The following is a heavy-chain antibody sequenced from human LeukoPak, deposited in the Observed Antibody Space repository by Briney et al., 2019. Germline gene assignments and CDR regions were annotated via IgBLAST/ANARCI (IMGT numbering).Heavy chain of an antibody. V-gene: IGHV1-46*01. CDR1: GYTFSGFY. CDR2: IKVSGGRT. J-gene: IGHJ4*02. CDR3: ARRGYSGYAEPFPFDY. D-gene: IGHD5-12*01. Sequence: ASVKVSCKASGYTFSGFYVHWVRQAPGQGLEWMGIIKVSGGRTDYAQKFQGRVTMTRDMSTSTVYMELSNLRPEDTAVYYCARRGYSGYAEPFPFDYWGQGTLVSVSS.